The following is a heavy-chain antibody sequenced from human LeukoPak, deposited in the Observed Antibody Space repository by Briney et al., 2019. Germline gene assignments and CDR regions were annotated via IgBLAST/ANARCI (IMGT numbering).Heavy chain of an antibody. D-gene: IGHD6-13*01. CDR2: ISDDGSKK. V-gene: IGHV3-30*04. CDR1: GFSFNTFA. CDR3: AKDSEYSSSWDGGYFQH. Sequence: GGSLRLSCAASGFSFNTFAMHWVRQAPDKGLEWVAVISDDGSKKYHADSVKGRFTISRDNSENTLYLQMNSLRAEDTAVYYCAKDSEYSSSWDGGYFQHWGQGTLVTVSS. J-gene: IGHJ1*01.